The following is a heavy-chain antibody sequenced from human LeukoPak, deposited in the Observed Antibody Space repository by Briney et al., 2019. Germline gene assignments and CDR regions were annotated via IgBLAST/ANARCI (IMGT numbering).Heavy chain of an antibody. J-gene: IGHJ4*02. CDR3: VPKGTEGY. CDR2: ISPNGGST. V-gene: IGHV3-64D*06. Sequence: GGSLRLSCAASGFTFSSSAMSWVRQAPGKGLEYVSAISPNGGSTYYADSVKGRFSISRDNSKNTLYLQMSSLRAEDTAVYYCVPKGTEGYWGQGTLVTVSS. CDR1: GFTFSSSA.